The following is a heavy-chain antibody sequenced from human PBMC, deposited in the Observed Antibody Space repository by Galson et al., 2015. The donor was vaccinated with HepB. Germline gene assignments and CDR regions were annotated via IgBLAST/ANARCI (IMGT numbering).Heavy chain of an antibody. V-gene: IGHV3-23*01. Sequence: SLRLSCAASGFTFTNYAMNWVRQAPGRGLEWVSALSGSGGRTYYADSVKGRFTISRDNSKNTLYLQMDSLRVEDTAVYYCAKAKEVGPYFYYSYMDVWGKGTSVTVSS. CDR3: AKAKEVGPYFYYSYMDV. J-gene: IGHJ6*03. CDR2: LSGSGGRT. D-gene: IGHD1-26*01. CDR1: GFTFTNYA.